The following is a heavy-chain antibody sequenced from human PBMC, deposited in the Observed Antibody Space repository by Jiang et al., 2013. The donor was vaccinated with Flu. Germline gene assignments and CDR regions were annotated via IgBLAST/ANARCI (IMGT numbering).Heavy chain of an antibody. J-gene: IGHJ4*02. V-gene: IGHV3-23*04. Sequence: VQLVESGGGLVQPGESLRLSCAVSGFTFSSYAMSWVRQAPGKGLEWVSSISGNGDGTYYADSVKGRFTITRDNSKNTLYLQMHSLRAEDTALYYCAKLVDYFDSSGYFDYWGQGTLVTVS. CDR3: AKLVDYFDSSGYFDY. CDR2: ISGNGDGT. CDR1: GFTFSSYA. D-gene: IGHD3-22*01.